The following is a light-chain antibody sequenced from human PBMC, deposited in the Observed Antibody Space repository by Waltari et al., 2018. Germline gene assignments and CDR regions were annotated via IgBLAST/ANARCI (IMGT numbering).Light chain of an antibody. CDR3: TSYTRGSTF. V-gene: IGLV2-14*03. Sequence: QTALTQPASVSGSPGQSITISCTGTSSDVGDFNYVSWYQQHPGKAPKLIIYDVSYRPSGVSNRFSGSKSGNTASLSISGLQAEDEADYYCTSYTRGSTFFGGGTRLTVL. J-gene: IGLJ2*01. CDR2: DVS. CDR1: SSDVGDFNY.